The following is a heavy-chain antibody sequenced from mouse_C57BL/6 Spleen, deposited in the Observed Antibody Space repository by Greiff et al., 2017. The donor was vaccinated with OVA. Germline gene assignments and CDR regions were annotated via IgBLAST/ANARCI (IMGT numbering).Heavy chain of an antibody. CDR1: GYSITSGYY. V-gene: IGHV3-6*01. Sequence: EVKLMESGPGLVKPSQSLSLTCSATGYSITSGYYWNWIRQLPGNKLEWMGYISYDGSNNYNPSLKNRISITRDTSKNQFFLKLNSVTTEDTATYYCAREGDGWYFDVWGTGTTVTVSS. D-gene: IGHD3-3*01. CDR2: ISYDGSN. J-gene: IGHJ1*03. CDR3: AREGDGWYFDV.